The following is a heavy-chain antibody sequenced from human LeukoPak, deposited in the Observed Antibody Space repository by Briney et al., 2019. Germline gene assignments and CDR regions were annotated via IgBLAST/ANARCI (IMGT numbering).Heavy chain of an antibody. CDR1: GFTFSSYA. V-gene: IGHV3-30-3*01. CDR2: ISYDGSNK. J-gene: IGHJ5*02. CDR3: ARELQLARWFDP. Sequence: GRSLRLSCAASGFTFSSYAMHWVRQAPGKGLEWVAVISYDGSNKYYADSVKGRFTISRDNSKNTLYLQMNSLRAEDTAVYYCARELQLARWFDPWGQGTLVTVSS. D-gene: IGHD6-6*01.